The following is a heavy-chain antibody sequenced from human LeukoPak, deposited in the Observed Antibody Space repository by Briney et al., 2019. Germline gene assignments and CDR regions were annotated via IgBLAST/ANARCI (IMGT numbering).Heavy chain of an antibody. D-gene: IGHD6-19*01. CDR2: INTNTGNP. V-gene: IGHV7-4-1*02. J-gene: IGHJ5*02. CDR1: GYTFTSYA. CDR3: ARDPPSSGWYNWFDP. Sequence: ASVKVSCKASGYTFTSYAMNWVRQAPGQGLEWMGWINTNTGNPTYAQGFTGRFVFSLDTSVSTAYLQISSLKAEDTAVYYCARDPPSSGWYNWFDPWGHGTLVTVSS.